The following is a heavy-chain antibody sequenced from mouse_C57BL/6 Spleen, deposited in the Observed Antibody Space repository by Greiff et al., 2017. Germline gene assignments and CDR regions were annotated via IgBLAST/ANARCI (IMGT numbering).Heavy chain of an antibody. V-gene: IGHV1-54*01. CDR2: FNPGSGGT. CDR3: ARSRDWYFDV. Sequence: VQLQQSGAELVRPGTSVKVSCKASGYAFTNYLIEWVKQRPGQGLEWIGVFNPGSGGTNYNEKFKGKATLTADKSSSTAYMQLSSLTSEDSAVYFCARSRDWYFDVWGTGTTVTVSS. J-gene: IGHJ1*03. CDR1: GYAFTNYL.